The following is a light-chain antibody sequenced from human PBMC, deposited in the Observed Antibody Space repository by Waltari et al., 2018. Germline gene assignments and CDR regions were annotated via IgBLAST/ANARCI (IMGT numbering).Light chain of an antibody. J-gene: IGKJ3*01. CDR1: QSLLHSDGTTY. V-gene: IGKV2-29*02. CDR3: MQGMHLRT. CDR2: EVS. Sequence: DIVMTKTPLSLSVTPGQPASISCTPSQSLLHSDGTTYLYWYLQKPGQSPQLLISEVSSRLSGVPDRFSGSGSGTDFTLKISRVEAEDVGIYYCMQGMHLRTFGPGTKVDIK.